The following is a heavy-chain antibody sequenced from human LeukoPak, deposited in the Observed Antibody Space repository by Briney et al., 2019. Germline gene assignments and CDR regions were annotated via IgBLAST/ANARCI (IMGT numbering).Heavy chain of an antibody. CDR2: IYYSGST. CDR3: ARQGRLMVRGVPDWFDP. J-gene: IGHJ5*02. D-gene: IGHD3-10*01. V-gene: IGHV4-39*01. Sequence: SETLSLTCTVSGGSISSSSYYWGWIRQPPGKGLEWIGRIYYSGSTYYNPSLKSRVTISVDTSKNQFSLKLSSVTAADTAVYYCARQGRLMVRGVPDWFDPWGQGTLVTVSS. CDR1: GGSISSSSYY.